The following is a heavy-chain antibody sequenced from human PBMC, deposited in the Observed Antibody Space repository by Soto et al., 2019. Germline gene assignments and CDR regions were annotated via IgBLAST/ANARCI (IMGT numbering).Heavy chain of an antibody. Sequence: GSLRLSCAASGFTFSSYSMNWVRQAPGKGLEWVSSISSSSSYIYYADSVKGRFTISRDNAKNSLYLQMNSLRAEDTAVYYCARDYQWPDYYYYYGMDVWGQGTTVTVSS. D-gene: IGHD6-19*01. CDR3: ARDYQWPDYYYYYGMDV. J-gene: IGHJ6*02. CDR2: ISSSSSYI. CDR1: GFTFSSYS. V-gene: IGHV3-21*01.